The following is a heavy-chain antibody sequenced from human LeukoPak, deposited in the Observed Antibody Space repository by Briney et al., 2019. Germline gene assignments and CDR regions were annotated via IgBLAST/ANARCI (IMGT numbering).Heavy chain of an antibody. CDR2: INSDGSST. D-gene: IGHD3-22*01. CDR3: ARGPFSDRAFDY. CDR1: GFTFSSYW. Sequence: GGSLRLSCAASGFTFSSYWMHWVRQAPGKGLVWVSRINSDGSSTSYADSVKGRFTISRDNAKNTLYLQMNSLRAEDTAVYYCARGPFSDRAFDYWGQGTLVTVSS. J-gene: IGHJ4*02. V-gene: IGHV3-74*01.